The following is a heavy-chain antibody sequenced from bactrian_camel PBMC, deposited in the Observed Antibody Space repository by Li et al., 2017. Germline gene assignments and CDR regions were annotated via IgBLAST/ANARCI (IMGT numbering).Heavy chain of an antibody. CDR1: GHMFSAFS. D-gene: IGHD4*01. CDR3: AAQDGPYCSDYDGPNDFDY. V-gene: IGHV3S42*01. CDR2: IYTPTAIP. Sequence: LVESGGGTVQAGGSLRLSCVATGHMFSAFSMGWVRQVPGKGREGVACIYTPTAIPSYADSVKGRFTVSKDNAKTTLYLQMYSLKLEDTAMYYSAAQDGPYCSDYDGPNDFDYWGQGTQVTVS. J-gene: IGHJ6*01.